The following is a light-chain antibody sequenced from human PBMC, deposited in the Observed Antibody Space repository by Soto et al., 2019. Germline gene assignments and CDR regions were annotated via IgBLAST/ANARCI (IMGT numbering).Light chain of an antibody. V-gene: IGKV3-15*01. CDR3: QQYNNWPPSWT. Sequence: IVLTQSPSTLSVSPGERATLSCRASQSVSSNLAWYQQKPGQAPRLLFYGASTRATGLPARFSGSGSGTEFTLTISSLQSEDFAFYYCQQYNNWPPSWTFGQGTKVDIK. CDR1: QSVSSN. J-gene: IGKJ1*01. CDR2: GAS.